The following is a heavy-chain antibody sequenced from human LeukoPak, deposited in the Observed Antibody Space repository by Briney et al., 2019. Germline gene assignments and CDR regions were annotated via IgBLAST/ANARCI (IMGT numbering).Heavy chain of an antibody. D-gene: IGHD6-19*01. CDR1: GCIFSSYA. CDR3: ARDPRRCGWYPFDP. Sequence: GGSLRLSCAASGCIFSSYAMRWIRQAPGKGLEWVSTISGSGGGTYYADSVKGRFTISRDNSKNTLYLQMNSLRAEDTAVYCCARDPRRCGWYPFDPWGQGTLVTVSS. CDR2: ISGSGGGT. V-gene: IGHV3-23*01. J-gene: IGHJ5*02.